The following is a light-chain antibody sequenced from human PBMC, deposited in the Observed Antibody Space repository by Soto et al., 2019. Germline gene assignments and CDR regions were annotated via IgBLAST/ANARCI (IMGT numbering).Light chain of an antibody. Sequence: DIQLTQSPSSLSASRGDRVTVSCRASQSIGTYLNWFLQKPGKAPKLLIYVATSVQSGVPPRFSGSGSGTDFALTISSLQPEDFGIYYSHQSDSTPQTFGQGTRV. J-gene: IGKJ1*01. CDR3: HQSDSTPQT. V-gene: IGKV1-39*01. CDR1: QSIGTY. CDR2: VAT.